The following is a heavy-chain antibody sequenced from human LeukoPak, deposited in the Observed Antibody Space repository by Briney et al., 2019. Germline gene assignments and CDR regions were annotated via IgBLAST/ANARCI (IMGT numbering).Heavy chain of an antibody. Sequence: GGSLRLSCAASGFTFSSYSMNWVRQAPGKGLEWVSSISSSSSYTYYADSVKGRFTISRDSSKNTLSLQMNSLRAEDTAVYYCAKIPKGGYFDYWGQGTLVTVSS. D-gene: IGHD2-2*01. CDR2: ISSSSSYT. V-gene: IGHV3-21*04. J-gene: IGHJ4*02. CDR1: GFTFSSYS. CDR3: AKIPKGGYFDY.